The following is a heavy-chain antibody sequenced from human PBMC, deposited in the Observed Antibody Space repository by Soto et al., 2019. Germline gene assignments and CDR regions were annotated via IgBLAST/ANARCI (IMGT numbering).Heavy chain of an antibody. CDR1: GGSISSSSYY. V-gene: IGHV4-39*01. J-gene: IGHJ5*02. CDR2: IYYSGST. Sequence: SETLSLTCTVSGGSISSSSYYWGWIRQPPGKGLEWIGGIYYSGSTYYNPSLKSRVTISVDTSKNQFSLKLSSVTAADTAVYYCARHQYYYDSSGTTTFDPWGQGTVVTVSS. D-gene: IGHD3-22*01. CDR3: ARHQYYYDSSGTTTFDP.